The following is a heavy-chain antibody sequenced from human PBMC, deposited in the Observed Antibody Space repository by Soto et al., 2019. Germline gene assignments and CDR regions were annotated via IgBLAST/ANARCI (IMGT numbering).Heavy chain of an antibody. CDR1: GFDLNRYW. V-gene: IGHV3-7*04. J-gene: IGHJ6*02. Sequence: EVQLVESGGGLVQPGGSLRLSCAASGFDLNRYWMRWVRQAPGKVLEWVANIKQDGSEQYYVDSVRGRFTISRDNLKNSLYLQMNSLRPEDTAVYYCVRALTSGVYYDDGWETYLPRSYGLDVWGQGTTVTVSS. D-gene: IGHD3-16*02. CDR2: IKQDGSEQ. CDR3: VRALTSGVYYDDGWETYLPRSYGLDV.